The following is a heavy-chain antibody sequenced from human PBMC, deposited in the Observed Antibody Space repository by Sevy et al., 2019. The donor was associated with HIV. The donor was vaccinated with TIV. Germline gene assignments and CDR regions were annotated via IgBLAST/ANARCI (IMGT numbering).Heavy chain of an antibody. CDR1: GFTFSSYA. CDR2: ISGSGGST. V-gene: IGHV3-23*01. D-gene: IGHD5-18*01. J-gene: IGHJ4*02. CDR3: AKDLTMVKVFDY. Sequence: GGSLRLSCAASGFTFSSYAMSWVRQAPGKGLEWVSAISGSGGSTYYEDSVKGRFTISRDNAKNPLYLQMNSLRAEDTAVYDCAKDLTMVKVFDYWGQGTLVTVSS.